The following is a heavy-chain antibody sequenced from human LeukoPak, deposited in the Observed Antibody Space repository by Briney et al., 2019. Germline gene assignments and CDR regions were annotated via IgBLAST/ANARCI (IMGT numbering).Heavy chain of an antibody. V-gene: IGHV1-8*03. CDR3: ARATTVVTPRALSY. CDR2: MNPNSGNT. J-gene: IGHJ4*02. Sequence: APVRVSCTPSGYTFTSYDINWVRQATGHGLEWMGWMNPNSGNTGYAQKFQGRVTITRNTSISTAYMELSSLRSEDTAVYYCARATTVVTPRALSYWGQGTLVTVSS. D-gene: IGHD4-23*01. CDR1: GYTFTSYD.